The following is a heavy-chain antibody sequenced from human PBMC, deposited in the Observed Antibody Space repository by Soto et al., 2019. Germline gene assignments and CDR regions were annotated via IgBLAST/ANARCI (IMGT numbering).Heavy chain of an antibody. Sequence: EVQLLESGGGLVQPGGSLRLSCAASGFTFTSYAMNWVRLAPGKGLEWVSAISGTGYNKYYADSVKGRFTISRDNTKNTLYLQMNSLRAEDTDVYYCAKAGFSSSWSPTYFDYWGQGTLVTVSS. CDR2: ISGTGYNK. V-gene: IGHV3-23*01. CDR3: AKAGFSSSWSPTYFDY. D-gene: IGHD6-13*01. J-gene: IGHJ4*02. CDR1: GFTFTSYA.